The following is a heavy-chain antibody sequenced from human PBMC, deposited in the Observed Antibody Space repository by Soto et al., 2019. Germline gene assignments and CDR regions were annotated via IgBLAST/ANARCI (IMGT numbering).Heavy chain of an antibody. J-gene: IGHJ5*02. V-gene: IGHV5-51*01. CDR3: ARLLEYGNWNIFFDP. CDR1: GYSFTSYW. Sequence: PGESLKISCKGSGYSFTSYWIGWVRQMPGKGLEWMGIIYPGDSDTRYSPSFQGQVTISADKSISTAYLQWSSLKASDTAMYYCARLLEYGNWNIFFDPWGQGTLVTVSS. CDR2: IYPGDSDT. D-gene: IGHD1-1*01.